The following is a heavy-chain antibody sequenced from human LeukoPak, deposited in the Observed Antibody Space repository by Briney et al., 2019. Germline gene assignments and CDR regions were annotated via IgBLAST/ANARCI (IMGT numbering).Heavy chain of an antibody. J-gene: IGHJ4*02. Sequence: GGSLRLSCAASGFTFDDYGMSWVRQAPGKGLEWVSGINWNGGSTGYADSEKGRFTTSNTNAKNSLYLQMTSMSAEDTALYYCARGITVSYFDYWGQGTLVTVSS. D-gene: IGHD3-16*01. CDR3: ARGITVSYFDY. CDR1: GFTFDDYG. CDR2: INWNGGST. V-gene: IGHV3-20*04.